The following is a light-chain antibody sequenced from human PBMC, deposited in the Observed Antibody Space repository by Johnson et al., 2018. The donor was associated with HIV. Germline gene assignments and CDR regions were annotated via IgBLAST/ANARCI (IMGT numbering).Light chain of an antibody. CDR3: GTWDSSLSAYV. Sequence: QSVLTQPPSVSAAPGQKVTISCSGSSSNIGNNYVSWYQQLPGTAPKLLIYDNKKRPSGIPDRFSGSKSGTSATLGITGLQTGDEADYYCGTWDSSLSAYVVGTGTKVTVL. J-gene: IGLJ1*01. CDR1: SSNIGNNY. CDR2: DNK. V-gene: IGLV1-51*01.